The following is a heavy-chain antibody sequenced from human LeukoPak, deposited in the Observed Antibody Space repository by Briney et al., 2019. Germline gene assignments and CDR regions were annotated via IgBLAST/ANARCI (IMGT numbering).Heavy chain of an antibody. J-gene: IGHJ4*02. Sequence: GGSLRLSCGASGFTFNSYSMNWVRQAPGKGLEWVSYISSSTSRVYYADSVKGRFTISRDSARRSLFLQMNSLRDEDTAVYYCARDIHWAFDYWGQGTLVTVSS. CDR3: ARDIHWAFDY. CDR1: GFTFNSYS. V-gene: IGHV3-48*02. CDR2: ISSSTSRV. D-gene: IGHD7-27*01.